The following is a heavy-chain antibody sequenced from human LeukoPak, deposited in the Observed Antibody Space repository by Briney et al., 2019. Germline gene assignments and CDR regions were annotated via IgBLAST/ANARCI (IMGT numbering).Heavy chain of an antibody. J-gene: IGHJ4*02. V-gene: IGHV1-46*01. Sequence: ASVKVSCKASGGAFSSYAISWVRQAPGQGLEWMGIINPSGGTTSYAQKFQVRVTMTRDTSTSTVYMELSSLRSEDTAVYYCARVSSVVTAISPFDYWGQGTLVTVSS. CDR3: ARVSSVVTAISPFDY. D-gene: IGHD2-21*02. CDR2: INPSGGTT. CDR1: GGAFSSYA.